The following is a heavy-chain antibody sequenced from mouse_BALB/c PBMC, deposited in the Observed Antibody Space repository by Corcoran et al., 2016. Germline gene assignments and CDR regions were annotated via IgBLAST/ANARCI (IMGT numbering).Heavy chain of an antibody. D-gene: IGHD2-14*01. CDR2: INTYTGEP. CDR3: ARVRETLYYAIDY. J-gene: IGHJ4*01. V-gene: IGHV9-1*02. Sequence: QIQLVQSGPEQKKPGETVKISCKASWYTFRNYGMNWVKQAPGKGLKWMGWINTYTGEPTYADDFKGRFAFSLETSASTAYLQINNLKNEDMATYFCARVRETLYYAIDYCGQGTSVTVSS. CDR1: WYTFRNYG.